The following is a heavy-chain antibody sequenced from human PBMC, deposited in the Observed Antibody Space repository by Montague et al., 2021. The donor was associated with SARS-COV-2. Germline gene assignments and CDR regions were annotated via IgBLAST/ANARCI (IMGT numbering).Heavy chain of an antibody. CDR2: IYYSGST. CDR1: GGSISSSSCY. V-gene: IGHV4-39*01. Sequence: SETLSLTCTVSGGSISSSSCYWGWIRQPPGKGLEWIGSIYYSGSTYYNPSLKSRVTISVDTSKNQFSLKLSSVTAADTAVYYCARRESMVRGVIITFSSPFDYWGQGTLVTVSS. D-gene: IGHD3-10*01. J-gene: IGHJ4*02. CDR3: ARRESMVRGVIITFSSPFDY.